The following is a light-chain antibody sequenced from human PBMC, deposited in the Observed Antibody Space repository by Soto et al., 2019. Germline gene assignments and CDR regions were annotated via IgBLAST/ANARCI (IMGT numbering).Light chain of an antibody. CDR2: KAS. CDR3: PQYNSYPWT. V-gene: IGKV1-5*03. Sequence: DIQMTQSPSTLSASVGDRVTITCRASQSISSWLAWYQQKPGKAPKLLIYKASSLESGAPSRFSGSGSGTEFTLTISSLQPADFATYYCPQYNSYPWTFGQGTKVDIK. J-gene: IGKJ1*01. CDR1: QSISSW.